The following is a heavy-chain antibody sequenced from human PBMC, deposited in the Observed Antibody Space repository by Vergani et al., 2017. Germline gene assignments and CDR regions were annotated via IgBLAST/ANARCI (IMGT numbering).Heavy chain of an antibody. J-gene: IGHJ4*02. CDR1: GFTFGDYA. D-gene: IGHD3-22*01. CDR3: ANGREGGDSSGEVDY. V-gene: IGHV3-30*04. Sequence: VQLVESGGGLVQPGRSLRLSCTASGFTFGDYAMSWVRQAPGKGLEWVAVISYDGSNKYYADSVKGRFTISRDNSKNTLYLQMNSLRAEDTAVYYCANGREGGDSSGEVDYWGQGTLVTVSS. CDR2: ISYDGSNK.